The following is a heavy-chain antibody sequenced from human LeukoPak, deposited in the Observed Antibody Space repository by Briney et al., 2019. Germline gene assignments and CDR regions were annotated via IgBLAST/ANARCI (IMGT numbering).Heavy chain of an antibody. V-gene: IGHV3-48*04. J-gene: IGHJ4*02. CDR3: ARDSSGWSYYFDY. D-gene: IGHD6-19*01. CDR2: ISSSGSTI. CDR1: GFTFSSYS. Sequence: VKPGGSLRLSCAASGFTFSSYSMNWVRQAPGKGLEWVSYISSSGSTIYYADSVKGRFTISRDNAKNSLYLQMNSLRAEDTAVYYCARDSSGWSYYFDYWGQGTLVTVSS.